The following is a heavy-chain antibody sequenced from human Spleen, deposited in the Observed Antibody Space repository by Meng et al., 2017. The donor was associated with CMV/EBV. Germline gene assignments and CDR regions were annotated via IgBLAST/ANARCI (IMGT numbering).Heavy chain of an antibody. D-gene: IGHD3-3*01. Sequence: TFRRYARHWVRQARGKGLEWVAVISYDGSNKDYADSVKGRFTISRDNSNNTLYLQMNSLRAEDTAVYYCARQSLPPDYDFWSGWDYWGQGTLVPVSS. CDR1: TFRRYA. CDR3: ARQSLPPDYDFWSGWDY. J-gene: IGHJ4*02. V-gene: IGHV3-30*04. CDR2: ISYDGSNK.